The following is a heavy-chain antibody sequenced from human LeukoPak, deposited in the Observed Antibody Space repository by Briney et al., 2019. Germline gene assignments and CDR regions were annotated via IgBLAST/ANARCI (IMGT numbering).Heavy chain of an antibody. J-gene: IGHJ4*02. Sequence: GGSLRLSCAASGFTFSSYAMHWVRQAPGKGLEWVAVISYDGSNKYYADSVKGRFTISRDNSKNTLYLQMNSLRAEDTAVYYCARGTIWQSGYFDYWGQGTLVTVSS. CDR2: ISYDGSNK. CDR1: GFTFSSYA. D-gene: IGHD6-19*01. V-gene: IGHV3-30-3*01. CDR3: ARGTIWQSGYFDY.